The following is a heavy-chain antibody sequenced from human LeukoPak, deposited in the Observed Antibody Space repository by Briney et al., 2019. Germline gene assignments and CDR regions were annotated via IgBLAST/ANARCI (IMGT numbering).Heavy chain of an antibody. D-gene: IGHD6-13*01. CDR1: GGSISSYY. CDR3: ARDMGIAAVFDP. CDR2: IYYSGST. Sequence: SETLSLTCTVSGGSISSYYWSWIRQPPAKGLEWIGYIYYSGSTNYNPSLKSRVTISVDTSKNQFSLKLSSVTAADTAVYYCARDMGIAAVFDPWGQGTLVTVSS. J-gene: IGHJ5*02. V-gene: IGHV4-59*01.